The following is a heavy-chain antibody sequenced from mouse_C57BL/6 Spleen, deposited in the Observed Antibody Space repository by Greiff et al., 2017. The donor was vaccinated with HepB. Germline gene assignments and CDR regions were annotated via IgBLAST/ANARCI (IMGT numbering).Heavy chain of an antibody. Sequence: QVQLQQSGPGLVQPSQSLSITCTVSGFSLTSYGVHWVRQSPGKGLEWLGVLWSGGSTDYNAAFISRLSISKNNSKSQVFFKMNSLQADDTAIYYCARGRLGHAMDYWGQGTSVTVSS. D-gene: IGHD4-1*01. J-gene: IGHJ4*01. V-gene: IGHV2-2*01. CDR2: LWSGGST. CDR1: GFSLTSYG. CDR3: ARGRLGHAMDY.